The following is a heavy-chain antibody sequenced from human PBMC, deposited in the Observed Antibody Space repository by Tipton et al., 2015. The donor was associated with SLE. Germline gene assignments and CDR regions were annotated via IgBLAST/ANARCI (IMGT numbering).Heavy chain of an antibody. D-gene: IGHD3-3*01. CDR1: GGSITSGDYY. Sequence: TLSLTCSVSGGSITSGDYYWSWIRQPAGKGLEWIGRIYTSGSASYNPSLQSPGTVSLDTSKNQFFLNLDSVTAADTAVYYCARGDFWSFFDFWGPGILVTVSS. CDR2: IYTSGSA. CDR3: ARGDFWSFFDF. J-gene: IGHJ4*02. V-gene: IGHV4-61*02.